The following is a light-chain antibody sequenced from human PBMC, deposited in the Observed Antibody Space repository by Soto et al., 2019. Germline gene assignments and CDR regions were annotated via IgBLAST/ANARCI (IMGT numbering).Light chain of an antibody. V-gene: IGLV2-14*03. CDR3: SSYSSRSTVV. CDR1: SNDVGGYNY. J-gene: IGLJ2*01. CDR2: DVA. Sequence: QSVLTQPASVSGSPGQSITISCTGTSNDVGGYNYVSWYQHHPGKAPKLMIYDVANRPSGVSNRFAGSESGNTASLTISGLQGEDEADYYCSSYSSRSTVVFGGGTKVTVL.